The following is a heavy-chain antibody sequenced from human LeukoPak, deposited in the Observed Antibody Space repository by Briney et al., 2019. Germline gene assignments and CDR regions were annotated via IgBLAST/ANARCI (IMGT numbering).Heavy chain of an antibody. J-gene: IGHJ4*02. CDR3: AKDMMVGWFGGFDY. D-gene: IGHD3-10*01. V-gene: IGHV3-30*02. Sequence: PGGSLRLSCAASGFTFSSYSMNWVRQAPGKGLEWVAFIRYDGSNKYYADSVKGRFTISRDNSKNTLYLQMNSLRAEDTAVYYCAKDMMVGWFGGFDYWGQGTLVTVSS. CDR2: IRYDGSNK. CDR1: GFTFSSYS.